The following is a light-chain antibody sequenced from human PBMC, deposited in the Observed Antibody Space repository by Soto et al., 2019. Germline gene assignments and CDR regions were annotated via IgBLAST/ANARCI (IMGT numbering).Light chain of an antibody. J-gene: IGKJ1*01. CDR2: GAS. CDR3: QQYGSLSWT. CDR1: QSVSSTY. V-gene: IGKV3-20*01. Sequence: VLTQSPGTLSLSPGERATLSCRASQSVSSTYLAWYQQKPGQAPRLLMYGASNRATGIPDRFSGSGSGTDFTLTISRLEPEDFAVYYCQQYGSLSWTFGQGTKVDIK.